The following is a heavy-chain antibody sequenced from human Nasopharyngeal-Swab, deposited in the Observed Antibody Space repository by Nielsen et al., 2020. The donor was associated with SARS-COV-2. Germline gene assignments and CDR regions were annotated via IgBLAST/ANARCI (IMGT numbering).Heavy chain of an antibody. D-gene: IGHD6-19*01. V-gene: IGHV3-23*01. CDR2: ISGSGDNT. CDR1: AFTFSHYA. Sequence: GGSLRLSCAGSAFTFSHYAMSWVRQAPGKGLEWVSAISGSGDNTYYADSVKGRFTISRDNAKNALYLQMSSLRAEDTAVYYCARLPSAWGRRDFDYWDQGTLVTVSS. CDR3: ARLPSAWGRRDFDY. J-gene: IGHJ4*02.